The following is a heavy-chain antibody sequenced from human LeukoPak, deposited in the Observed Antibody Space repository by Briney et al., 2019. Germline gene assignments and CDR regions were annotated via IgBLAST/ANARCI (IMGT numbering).Heavy chain of an antibody. CDR2: INWDGSVT. D-gene: IGHD2-15*01. Sequence: GGSLRLSCVASGFTFSGFYIHWVRQAPGKGLVWVSHINWDGSVTTYADSVRGRFTISRDNAKNTLYLQMNSLRAEDTAVYYCSRGGYSHAFDIWGQGTVVTVSS. V-gene: IGHV3-74*01. CDR1: GFTFSGFY. CDR3: SRGGYSHAFDI. J-gene: IGHJ3*02.